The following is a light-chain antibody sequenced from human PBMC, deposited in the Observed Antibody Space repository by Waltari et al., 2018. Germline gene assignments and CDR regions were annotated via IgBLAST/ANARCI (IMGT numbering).Light chain of an antibody. CDR3: SSYTTSSAPGF. Sequence: QSALTQPASVSGSPGQSITISCSGTDSDVGAYDFVSWYQQHPGKAPHLIIYEVSKRPSGISNRFSASKSGNTASLTISGLQAEDEADYYCSSYTTSSAPGFFGTGTRVTVL. V-gene: IGLV2-14*01. CDR1: DSDVGAYDF. J-gene: IGLJ1*01. CDR2: EVS.